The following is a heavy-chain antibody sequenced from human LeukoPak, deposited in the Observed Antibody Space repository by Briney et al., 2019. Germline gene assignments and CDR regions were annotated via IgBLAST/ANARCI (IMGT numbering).Heavy chain of an antibody. J-gene: IGHJ4*02. CDR1: GGSIRSTNW. CDR3: SRESGAFCPFGY. D-gene: IGHD1-26*01. Sequence: SETLSPTCTVSGGSIRSTNWWSWVRQPPGQGLEWIGEISLSGQTNFNPSLNGRVTMSLDESRNQLSLKLTSVTAADTAIYYCSRESGAFCPFGYWGQGTLVIVPP. V-gene: IGHV4-4*02. CDR2: ISLSGQT.